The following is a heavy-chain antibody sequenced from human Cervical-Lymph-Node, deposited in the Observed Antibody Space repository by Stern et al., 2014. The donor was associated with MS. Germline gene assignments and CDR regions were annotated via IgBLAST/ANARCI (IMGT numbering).Heavy chain of an antibody. J-gene: IGHJ4*02. Sequence: VQLVESGAEVRKAGASVKVSCKASGYIFSDYYIHWGRQAPGQGLEWMGCINPKSGGANSAQKFQGRVTMTRDTSITTVCMELNSLRSDDTAVYYCARSVVTTGLFDSWGQGTLVTVSS. V-gene: IGHV1-2*02. CDR2: INPKSGGA. D-gene: IGHD4-23*01. CDR3: ARSVVTTGLFDS. CDR1: GYIFSDYY.